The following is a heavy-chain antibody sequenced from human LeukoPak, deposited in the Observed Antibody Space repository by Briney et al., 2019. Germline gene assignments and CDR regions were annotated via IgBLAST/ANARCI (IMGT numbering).Heavy chain of an antibody. CDR2: ISSNGGST. V-gene: IGHV3-64D*06. J-gene: IGHJ4*02. Sequence: GGSLRLSCSASGFTFSSYAMHWVRQAPGKGLEYVSAISSNGGSTYYADSVKGRFTISRDNFKNTLYLQMSSLRAEDTAVYYCVKGGSTAMRASYFDYWGQGTLVTVSS. CDR3: VKGGSTAMRASYFDY. D-gene: IGHD2-2*01. CDR1: GFTFSSYA.